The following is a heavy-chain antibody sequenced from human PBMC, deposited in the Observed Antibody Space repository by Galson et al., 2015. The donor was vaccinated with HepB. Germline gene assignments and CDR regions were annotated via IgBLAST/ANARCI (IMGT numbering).Heavy chain of an antibody. V-gene: IGHV1-69*01. J-gene: IGHJ3*02. CDR1: GGTFSSYA. Sequence: QSGAEVKKPGESLKISCKASGGTFSSYAISWVRQAPGQGLEWMGGIIPIFGTANYAQKFQGRVTITADESTSTAYMELSSLRSEDTAVYYCARVLSSPSQNDAFDIWGQGTMVTVSS. CDR2: IIPIFGTA. D-gene: IGHD6-13*01. CDR3: ARVLSSPSQNDAFDI.